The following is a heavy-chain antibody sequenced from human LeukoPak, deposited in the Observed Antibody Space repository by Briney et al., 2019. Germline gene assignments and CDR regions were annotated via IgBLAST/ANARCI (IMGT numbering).Heavy chain of an antibody. CDR2: ISSIGDRT. Sequence: GGALRLPCLASRCILSSSVWHTVRQAPGKGLEYVSAISSIGDRTYYVDSARGRFTISRDNFQNTLYLQKCSLRAEDTAMYYCVKDRVNNRSSYYGYGYWGQGTLVTVSS. CDR1: RCILSSSV. D-gene: IGHD3-22*01. CDR3: VKDRVNNRSSYYGYGY. V-gene: IGHV3-64D*09. J-gene: IGHJ4*02.